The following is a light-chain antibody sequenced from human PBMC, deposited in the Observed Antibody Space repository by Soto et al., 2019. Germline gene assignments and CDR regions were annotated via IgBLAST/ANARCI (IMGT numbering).Light chain of an antibody. CDR2: DVS. CDR3: SSYTSSSLHV. V-gene: IGLV2-14*03. Sequence: QSALTQPASVSGSPGQSITISCTGTSSDVGGYNYVSWYQQHPGKAPKLMIYDVSNRPSGVSNRLSGSKSGNTASLTISGLQAEYEADYYCSSYTSSSLHVFGTGTKVTVL. J-gene: IGLJ1*01. CDR1: SSDVGGYNY.